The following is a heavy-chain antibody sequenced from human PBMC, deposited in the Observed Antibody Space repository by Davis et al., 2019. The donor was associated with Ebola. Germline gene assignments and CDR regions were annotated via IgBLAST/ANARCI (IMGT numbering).Heavy chain of an antibody. CDR1: GFTFSSYS. D-gene: IGHD3-22*01. CDR3: ARVSYYDSSGYYYLRAFDI. J-gene: IGHJ3*02. Sequence: GGSLRLSCAASGFTFSSYSMNWVRQAPGKGLEWVSYISSSSSTIYYADSVKGRFTISRDNAKNSLYLQMNSLRDEDTAVYYCARVSYYDSSGYYYLRAFDIWGQGTMVTVSS. CDR2: ISSSSSTI. V-gene: IGHV3-48*02.